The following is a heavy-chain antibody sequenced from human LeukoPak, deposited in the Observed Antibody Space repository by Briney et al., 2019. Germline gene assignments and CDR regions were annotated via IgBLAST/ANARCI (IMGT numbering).Heavy chain of an antibody. D-gene: IGHD6-19*01. CDR1: GGTFSNYA. CDR2: ISAYNGNT. CDR3: AKDLAGGRLGPYYFDY. Sequence: ASVKVSCKASGGTFSNYAINWVRQAPGQGLEWMGWISAYNGNTNYAQKLQGRVTMTTDTSTSTAYMELRSLRSDDTAVYYCAKDLAGGRLGPYYFDYWGQGTLVTVSS. J-gene: IGHJ4*02. V-gene: IGHV1-18*01.